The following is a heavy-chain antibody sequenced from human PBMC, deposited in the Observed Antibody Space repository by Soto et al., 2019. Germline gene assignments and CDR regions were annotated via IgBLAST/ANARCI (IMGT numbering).Heavy chain of an antibody. J-gene: IGHJ4*02. CDR2: IIPIFGTA. D-gene: IGHD5-12*01. CDR3: AREGGCCGFDWRQYSCNY. Sequence: QVQLVQSGAEVKKPGSSVKVSCKAAGGTFSSYAISWVRQAPGQGLEWMGGIIPIFGTANYAQKFQGRVTSPADASSRTDQMALSSLISEDTPVYYWAREGGCCGFDWRQYSCNYWGQGTLGTVAS. CDR1: GGTFSSYA. V-gene: IGHV1-69*12.